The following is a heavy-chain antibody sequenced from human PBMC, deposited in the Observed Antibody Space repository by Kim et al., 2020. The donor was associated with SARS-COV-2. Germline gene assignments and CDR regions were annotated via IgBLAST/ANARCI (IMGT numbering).Heavy chain of an antibody. CDR1: GFTFGDYA. CDR2: ISWNSGNI. D-gene: IGHD2-2*01. V-gene: IGHV3-9*01. CDR3: AKDMRSGTTYSFDY. J-gene: IGHJ4*02. Sequence: PGGSLRLSCAASGFTFGDYAMHWVRQAPGKGLEWVSGISWNSGNIGYADSVKGRFTISRDKAKNSLYLQMNSLRAEDTALYYCAKDMRSGTTYSFDYWGQGTLVTVSS.